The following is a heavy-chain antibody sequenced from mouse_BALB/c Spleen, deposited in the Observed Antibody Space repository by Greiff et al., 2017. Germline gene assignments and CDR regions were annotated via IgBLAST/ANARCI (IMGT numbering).Heavy chain of an antibody. J-gene: IGHJ3*01. Sequence: QVQLKESGPGLVAPSQSLSITCTVSGFSLTSYGVHWVRQPPGKGLEWLGVIWAGGSTNYNSALMSRLSISKDNSKSQVFLKMNSLQTDDTAMYYCARERGNCDERFAYWGQGTLVTVSA. CDR3: ARERGNCDERFAY. D-gene: IGHD6-1*01. V-gene: IGHV2-9*02. CDR2: IWAGGST. CDR1: GFSLTSYG.